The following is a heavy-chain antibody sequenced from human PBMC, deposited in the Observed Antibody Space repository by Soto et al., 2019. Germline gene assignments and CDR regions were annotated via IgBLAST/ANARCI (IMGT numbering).Heavy chain of an antibody. J-gene: IGHJ4*02. D-gene: IGHD2-15*01. Sequence: PSETLSLTCAVYGGSFSGYYWSWIRQPPGKGLEWIGEINHSGSTNYNPSLKSRVTISVDTSKNHFSLTLSSVTAADTAVYFCVRGTDCATVDACHRYFDAWGQGIPVTVSS. CDR1: GGSFSGYY. V-gene: IGHV4-34*01. CDR2: INHSGST. CDR3: VRGTDCATVDACHRYFDA.